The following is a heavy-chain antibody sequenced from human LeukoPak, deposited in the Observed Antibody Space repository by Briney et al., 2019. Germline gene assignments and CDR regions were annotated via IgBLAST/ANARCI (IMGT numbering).Heavy chain of an antibody. J-gene: IGHJ4*02. D-gene: IGHD3-10*01. Sequence: SETLSLTCTVSGGSISSNYWSWIRQPPGRGLEWIGYIYYSGITNYNPSLKSRVTISVDTSKNQFSLKLSSVTAADTAVYYCASGYGSGSYFPNWGQGTLVTVSS. V-gene: IGHV4-59*01. CDR2: IYYSGIT. CDR3: ASGYGSGSYFPN. CDR1: GGSISSNY.